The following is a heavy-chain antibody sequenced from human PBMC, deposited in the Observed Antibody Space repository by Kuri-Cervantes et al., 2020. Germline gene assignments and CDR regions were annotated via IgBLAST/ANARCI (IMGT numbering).Heavy chain of an antibody. D-gene: IGHD3-3*01. CDR3: AGPNYDFWSGFNYYFDY. J-gene: IGHJ4*02. V-gene: IGHV3-30*01. CDR1: GFSFSSYA. Sequence: GESLKISCAASGFSFSSYAMHWVRQAPGKGLEWVAAISYDGSNKYYADSVKGRFSISRDNSKNTLYLQMNSLRAEDTAVYYCAGPNYDFWSGFNYYFDYWGQGTLVTVSS. CDR2: ISYDGSNK.